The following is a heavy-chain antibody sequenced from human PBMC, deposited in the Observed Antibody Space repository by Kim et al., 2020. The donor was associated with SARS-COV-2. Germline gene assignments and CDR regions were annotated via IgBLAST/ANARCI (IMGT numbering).Heavy chain of an antibody. CDR1: GFTFSGSA. Sequence: GGSLRLSCAASGFTFSGSAMHWVRQAPGKGLEWVGRIRSKANSYATAYAASVKGRSNISSDDSKNTAYMQMNSLNTEDTAVYYCTSGYGVDYYGMDVWGQGTTVTVSS. J-gene: IGHJ6*02. D-gene: IGHD5-12*01. V-gene: IGHV3-73*01. CDR3: TSGYGVDYYGMDV. CDR2: IRSKANSYAT.